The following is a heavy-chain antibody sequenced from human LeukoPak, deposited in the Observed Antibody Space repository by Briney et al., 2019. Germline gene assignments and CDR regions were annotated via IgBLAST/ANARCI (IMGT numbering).Heavy chain of an antibody. J-gene: IGHJ1*01. CDR1: GTAFKNTW. Sequence: GGPLRFSCIGPGTAFKNTWTTGVPKAPGKGLEWVANTHPDGSVKHYVDAVRGRFTIPRDNAKNSLYLQLDNLRADDTAVYYCASTFPYCGDGSCALGGQGTLVIGSS. D-gene: IGHD2-15*01. CDR2: THPDGSVK. CDR3: ASTFPYCGDGSCAL. V-gene: IGHV3-7*01.